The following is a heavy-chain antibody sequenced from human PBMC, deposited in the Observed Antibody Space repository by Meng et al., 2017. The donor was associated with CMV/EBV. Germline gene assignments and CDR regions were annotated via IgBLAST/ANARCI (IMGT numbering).Heavy chain of an antibody. CDR1: GDSISSGNNY. CDR2: SYDTGRT. Sequence: LRLSCTVSGDSISSGNNYWIWIRQPPGKGLEWIGYSYDTGRTYYNPSLKSRVTISIDTSKNHFSLRLSSVTAADTAVYYCARALSCDSTNCFRYFDCWGQGTLVTRLL. D-gene: IGHD2-2*01. J-gene: IGHJ4*03. CDR3: ARALSCDSTNCFRYFDC. V-gene: IGHV4-30-4*08.